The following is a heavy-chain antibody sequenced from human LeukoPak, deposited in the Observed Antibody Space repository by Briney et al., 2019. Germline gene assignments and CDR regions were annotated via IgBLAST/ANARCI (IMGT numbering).Heavy chain of an antibody. CDR1: GFTFSSYS. Sequence: PGGSLRLSCAASGFTFSSYSMNWVRQAPGKGLEWVSSISSSSSYIYYADSVKGRFTISRDNAKNSLYLQMNSLRAEDTAVYYCARDISPAGTVDAFDIWGQGTMVTVSS. D-gene: IGHD1-1*01. V-gene: IGHV3-21*01. CDR2: ISSSSSYI. CDR3: ARDISPAGTVDAFDI. J-gene: IGHJ3*02.